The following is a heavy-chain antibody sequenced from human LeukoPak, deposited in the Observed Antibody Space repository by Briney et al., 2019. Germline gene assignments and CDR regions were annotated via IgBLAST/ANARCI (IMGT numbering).Heavy chain of an antibody. CDR3: ARKPGDIAVAGIDY. CDR2: IYYSGST. D-gene: IGHD6-19*01. J-gene: IGHJ4*02. V-gene: IGHV4-39*01. CDR1: GGSISSSSYY. Sequence: SETLSLACTVSGGSISSSSYYWGWIRQPPGKGLEWIGSIYYSGSTYYNPSLKSRVTISVDTSKNQFSLKLSSVTAADTAVYYCARKPGDIAVAGIDYWGQGTLVTVSS.